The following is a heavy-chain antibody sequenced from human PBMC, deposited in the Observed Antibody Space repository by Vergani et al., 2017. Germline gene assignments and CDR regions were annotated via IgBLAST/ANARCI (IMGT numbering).Heavy chain of an antibody. CDR3: ARHLRXLARNDVFDI. CDR1: GMSISNNNYY. V-gene: IGHV4-39*01. D-gene: IGHD1-14*01. J-gene: IGHJ3*02. Sequence: QVQLQESGPGLVKPSETLSLTCSLSGMSISNNNYYWGWIRQPPGKGLEWIGSIYDSRNNNYSPSLKSRVSISVDTSKNQFSLNLTSVTAADTAVYYCARHLRXLARNDVFDIWGHGTLVTVSS. CDR2: IYDSRNN.